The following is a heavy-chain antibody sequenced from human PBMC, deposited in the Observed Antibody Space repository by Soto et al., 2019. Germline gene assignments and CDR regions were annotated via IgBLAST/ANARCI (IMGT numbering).Heavy chain of an antibody. CDR3: ARGVYSSGWTNYYMDV. CDR2: IYYSGST. D-gene: IGHD6-19*01. V-gene: IGHV4-59*08. CDR1: GGSISSYY. J-gene: IGHJ6*03. Sequence: SETLSLTCTVSGGSISSYYWSWIRQPPGKGLEWIGYIYYSGSTNYNPSLKSRVTISVDTSKNQFSLKLSSVTAADTAVYYCARGVYSSGWTNYYMDVWGKGTTVTVSS.